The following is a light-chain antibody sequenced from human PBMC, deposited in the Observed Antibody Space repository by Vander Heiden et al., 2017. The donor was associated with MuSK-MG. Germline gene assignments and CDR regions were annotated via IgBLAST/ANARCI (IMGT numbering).Light chain of an antibody. CDR1: SSNIGGNT. J-gene: IGLJ2*01. Sequence: QSVLTQPPSVSGTVGQRVSISCSGSSSNIGGNTVNWYQQLPGAAPKLLRYNNNQRASGVPDRFSGYKSGTSASLAISGLRSEDEADYYCATWDDTLNGPIFGGGTKLTVL. CDR3: ATWDDTLNGPI. CDR2: NNN. V-gene: IGLV1-44*01.